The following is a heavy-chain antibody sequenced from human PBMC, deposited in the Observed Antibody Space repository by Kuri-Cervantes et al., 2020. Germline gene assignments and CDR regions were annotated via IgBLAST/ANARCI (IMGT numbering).Heavy chain of an antibody. CDR2: ISSSGSTI. Sequence: GESLKISCAASGFTFSSYSMNWVRQAPGKGLEWVSYISSSGSTIYYADSVKGRFTISGDNAKNSLYLQMNSLRAEDTAVYYCARLKVHTAMEQTYYYYGMDVWGQGTTVTVSS. CDR1: GFTFSSYS. D-gene: IGHD5-18*01. J-gene: IGHJ6*02. V-gene: IGHV3-48*04. CDR3: ARLKVHTAMEQTYYYYGMDV.